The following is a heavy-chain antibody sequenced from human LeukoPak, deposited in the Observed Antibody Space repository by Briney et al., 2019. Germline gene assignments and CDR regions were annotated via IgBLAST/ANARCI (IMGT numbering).Heavy chain of an antibody. CDR3: ARVWGSGSYRLSGAFDY. J-gene: IGHJ4*02. CDR1: GYTFTGYY. Sequence: GASVKVSCKASGYTFTGYYMHWVRQAPGKGLEWMGGFDPEDGETIYAQKFQGRVTMTTDTSTSTAYMELRSLRSDDTAVYYCARVWGSGSYRLSGAFDYWGQGTLVTVSS. D-gene: IGHD1-26*01. V-gene: IGHV1-24*01. CDR2: FDPEDGET.